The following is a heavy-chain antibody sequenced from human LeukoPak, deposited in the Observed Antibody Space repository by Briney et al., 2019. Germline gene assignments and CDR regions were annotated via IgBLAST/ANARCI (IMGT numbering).Heavy chain of an antibody. J-gene: IGHJ4*02. CDR2: IYADGSA. Sequence: GGSLRLSCAASGLTFSTYWMHWVRQAPGKGLEWVSLIYADGSAHCTDSVKGRFSISRDNSQNTVYLQMNSLRGEDTAVYFCAKRSVPGRPGYWGQGTLVTVSS. CDR3: AKRSVPGRPGY. CDR1: GLTFSTYW. D-gene: IGHD3-3*01. V-gene: IGHV3-66*04.